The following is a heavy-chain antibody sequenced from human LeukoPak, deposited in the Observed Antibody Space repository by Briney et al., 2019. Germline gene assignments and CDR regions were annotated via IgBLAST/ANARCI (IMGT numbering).Heavy chain of an antibody. J-gene: IGHJ6*02. V-gene: IGHV3-9*01. Sequence: GGSLRLSCAASGFTFDDYAMHWVRQAPGKGLEWVSGISWNSGSIGYADSVKGRFTISRDNAKNSLYLQMNSLRAEDTALYYCAKCGVVVAARNYYYYGMDVWGQGTTVTVSS. D-gene: IGHD2-15*01. CDR2: ISWNSGSI. CDR1: GFTFDDYA. CDR3: AKCGVVVAARNYYYYGMDV.